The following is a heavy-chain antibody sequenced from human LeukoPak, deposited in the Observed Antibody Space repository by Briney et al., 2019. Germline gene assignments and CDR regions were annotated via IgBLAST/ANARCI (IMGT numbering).Heavy chain of an antibody. D-gene: IGHD3-10*01. V-gene: IGHV3-30*04. J-gene: IGHJ3*02. CDR1: GFTFSSYA. CDR3: ARAYYGSGSYGAGDAFDI. Sequence: GGSLRLSCAASGFTFSSYAMHWVRQAPGKGLERVAVISYDGSNKYYADSVKGRFTISRDNSKNTLYLQMNSLRAEDTAVYYCARAYYGSGSYGAGDAFDIWGQGTMVTVSS. CDR2: ISYDGSNK.